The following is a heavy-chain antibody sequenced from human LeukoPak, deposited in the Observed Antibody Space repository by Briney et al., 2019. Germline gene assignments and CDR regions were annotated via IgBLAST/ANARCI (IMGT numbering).Heavy chain of an antibody. V-gene: IGHV3-7*01. CDR3: ARWLDQDYYDSSGRRDDAFDI. D-gene: IGHD3-22*01. Sequence: PGGSLRHSCAASGFTFSSYWMSWVRQAPGKWLEWVANIKQDGSEKYYVDSVEGRFTISRDNAKNSLYLQMNSLRAEDTAVYYCARWLDQDYYDSSGRRDDAFDIWGQGTMVTVSS. CDR1: GFTFSSYW. CDR2: IKQDGSEK. J-gene: IGHJ3*02.